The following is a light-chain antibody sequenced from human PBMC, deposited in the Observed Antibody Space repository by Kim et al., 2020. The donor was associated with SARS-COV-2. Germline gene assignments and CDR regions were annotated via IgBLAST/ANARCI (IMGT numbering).Light chain of an antibody. J-gene: IGLJ1*01. CDR3: SSFADSILFV. CDR1: SSDVGGYNF. V-gene: IGLV2-14*03. Sequence: QSVLTQPASVSGSPGQSITISCTGTSSDVGGYNFVSWYQQHPGKAPRLIIYDVTKRPSGVSNRFSGSKSGNTASLTISGLQTDDEADYFCSSFADSILFVFGTGTKVTVL. CDR2: DVT.